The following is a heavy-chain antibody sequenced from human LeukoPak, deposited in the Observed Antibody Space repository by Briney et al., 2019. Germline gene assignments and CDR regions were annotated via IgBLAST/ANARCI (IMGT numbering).Heavy chain of an antibody. J-gene: IGHJ4*02. V-gene: IGHV4-38-2*02. CDR2: IYHSGNT. CDR3: ARASFPGDPPYY. D-gene: IGHD4-17*01. CDR1: GDSISSGYY. Sequence: TSETLSLTCTVSGDSISSGYYWGWIRQPPGKGLEWIGSIYHSGNTYSDPSLKTRVTMSVDTSKNQFSLKLTSVTAADTAVYYCARASFPGDPPYYWGQGTLVTVSS.